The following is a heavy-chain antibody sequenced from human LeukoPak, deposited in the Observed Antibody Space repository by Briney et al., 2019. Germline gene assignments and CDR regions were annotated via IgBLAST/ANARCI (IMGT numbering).Heavy chain of an antibody. D-gene: IGHD6-25*01. J-gene: IGHJ4*02. Sequence: PGGSLRLSCTASGFTFSSYGMNWVRQAPGKGLEWASGITGRGENIYYAGSVKGRFTISRDNSKNTLYLQMNSLRAEDTAVYYCAKDRRLAAFDYGGQGTLVTVSS. CDR3: AKDRRLAAFDY. CDR1: GFTFSSYG. CDR2: ITGRGENI. V-gene: IGHV3-23*01.